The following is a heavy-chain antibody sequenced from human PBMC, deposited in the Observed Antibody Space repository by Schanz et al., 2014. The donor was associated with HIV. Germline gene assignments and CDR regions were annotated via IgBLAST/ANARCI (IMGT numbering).Heavy chain of an antibody. V-gene: IGHV3-33*08. D-gene: IGHD6-13*01. CDR2: IWYDGTNI. Sequence: VQLVESGGGVVQPGRSLRLSCAASGFTFSSYAMHWVRQAPGKGLEWVAVIWYDGTNIDYADSVKGRFTVSRDNSKNMLYLQMNSLRAEDTAVYYCAREYYSRNWNWFDPWGQGTLVTVSS. J-gene: IGHJ5*02. CDR3: AREYYSRNWNWFDP. CDR1: GFTFSSYA.